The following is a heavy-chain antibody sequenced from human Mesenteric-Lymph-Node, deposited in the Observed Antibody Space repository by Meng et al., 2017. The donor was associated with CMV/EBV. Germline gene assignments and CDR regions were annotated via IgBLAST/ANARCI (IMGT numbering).Heavy chain of an antibody. CDR3: ARGFLGGRFLESNAFDI. V-gene: IGHV1-46*01. D-gene: IGHD3-3*01. Sequence: ASVKVSCKASGYTFTSYYMHWVRQAPGQGLEWMGIINPSGGNTGYAQKFQGRVTMTRNTSISTAYMELSSLRSEDTAVYYCARGFLGGRFLESNAFDIWGQGTMVTVSS. CDR1: GYTFTSYY. CDR2: INPSGGNT. J-gene: IGHJ3*02.